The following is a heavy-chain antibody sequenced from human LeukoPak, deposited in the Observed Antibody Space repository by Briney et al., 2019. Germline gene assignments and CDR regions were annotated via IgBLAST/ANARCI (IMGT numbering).Heavy chain of an antibody. CDR1: GFTFSSYW. CDR3: AGGLGSHCIH. V-gene: IGHV3-74*03. CDR2: INTDGGTT. Sequence: GGSLRLSCAASGFTFSSYWMHWVRQVPGKGLEWVSRINTDGGTTKYADSVKGRFSISRDNAKNTVYLQMNSLRAEDTAVYYCAGGLGSHCIHWGQGTLVTISS. J-gene: IGHJ4*02. D-gene: IGHD1-26*01.